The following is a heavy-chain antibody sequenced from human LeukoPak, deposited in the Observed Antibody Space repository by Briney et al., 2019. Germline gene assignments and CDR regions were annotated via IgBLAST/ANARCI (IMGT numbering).Heavy chain of an antibody. J-gene: IGHJ4*02. CDR2: ISYDGSNK. Sequence: RXAPXXXLEWVAVISYDGSNKYYADSVKGRFTISRDNSKNTLYLQMNSLRAEDTAVYYCARTEGYYTDFDYWGQGTLVTVSS. V-gene: IGHV3-30-3*01. D-gene: IGHD3-3*01. CDR3: ARTEGYYTDFDY.